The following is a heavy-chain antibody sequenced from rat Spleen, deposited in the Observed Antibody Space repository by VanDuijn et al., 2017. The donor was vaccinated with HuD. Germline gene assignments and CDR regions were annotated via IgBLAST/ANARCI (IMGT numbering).Heavy chain of an antibody. CDR1: GFTFSDYY. CDR3: ASHWGRAYFDY. Sequence: EVQLVESDGGLVQPGRSLKLSCAASGFTFSDYYMAWVRQAPKKGLEWVATIIYGGSRTYYRDSVKGRFTISRNNAKNTLYLQMDSLRSEDTATYYCASHWGRAYFDYWGQGVMVAVSS. V-gene: IGHV5-17*01. J-gene: IGHJ2*01. D-gene: IGHD5-1*01. CDR2: IIYGGSRT.